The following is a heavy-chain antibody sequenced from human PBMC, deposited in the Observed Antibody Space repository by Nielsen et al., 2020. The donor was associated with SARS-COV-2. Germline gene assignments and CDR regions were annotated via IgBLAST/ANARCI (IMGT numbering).Heavy chain of an antibody. V-gene: IGHV3-7*03. D-gene: IGHD6-19*01. Sequence: GGSLRLSCAASGFMFSNDWMSWVRLALGKGLEWVANIKRDGSEKHYVDSVKGRFTISRDNAKNSLYLQMNSLRAEDTALYHCATIGSGWYQRTVDYWGQGTLVTVSS. J-gene: IGHJ4*02. CDR3: ATIGSGWYQRTVDY. CDR1: GFMFSNDW. CDR2: IKRDGSEK.